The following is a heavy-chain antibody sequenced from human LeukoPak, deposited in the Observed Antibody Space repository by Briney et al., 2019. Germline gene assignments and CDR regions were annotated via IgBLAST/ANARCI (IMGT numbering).Heavy chain of an antibody. CDR1: GYPFSIYY. J-gene: IGHJ4*02. Sequence: VASVKVSCRASGYPFSIYYIHWVRQAPGQRLEWMGIINPSDGDSVYAEKFRGRVTMTRDTSTSTVYMELSSLRGDDTAEYFCAGPPRGKNFFDYWGQGTLVTVSS. CDR2: INPSDGDS. CDR3: AGPPRGKNFFDY. V-gene: IGHV1-46*01. D-gene: IGHD3-10*01.